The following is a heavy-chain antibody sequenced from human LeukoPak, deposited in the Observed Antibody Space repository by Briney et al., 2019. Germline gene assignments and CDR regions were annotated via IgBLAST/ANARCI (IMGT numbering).Heavy chain of an antibody. V-gene: IGHV6-1*01. CDR1: GDSVSSNSGA. CDR3: AGSTSTLKY. J-gene: IGHJ4*02. Sequence: SQTLSLTCAISGDSVSSNSGARTWIRQSPSRGLEWLGRTYYRSKWYNDYAVSVKSRITINPDTSKNQFSLQLNSVTPEDTAVYYCAGSTSTLKYWGQGALVTVSS. CDR2: TYYRSKWYN. D-gene: IGHD2-2*01.